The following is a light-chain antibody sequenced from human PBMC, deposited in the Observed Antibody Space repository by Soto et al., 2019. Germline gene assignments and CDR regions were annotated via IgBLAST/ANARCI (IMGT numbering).Light chain of an antibody. CDR1: QSISNH. Sequence: IQMTQYTSTLSASVGDRVIITCRASQSISNHLNWYQQKPGKAPKLLIFAASSLQSGVPSRFSGSRSGPDFTLTISSLQPEDFATYYCQQSYSSPPTCGQGTKGDI. CDR2: AAS. CDR3: QQSYSSPPT. V-gene: IGKV1-39*01. J-gene: IGKJ1*01.